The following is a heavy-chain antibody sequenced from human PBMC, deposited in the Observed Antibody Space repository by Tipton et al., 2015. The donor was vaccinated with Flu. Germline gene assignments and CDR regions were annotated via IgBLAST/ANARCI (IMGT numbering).Heavy chain of an antibody. CDR3: ARAVYGAFDAFDI. J-gene: IGHJ3*02. V-gene: IGHV4-59*01. Sequence: TLSLTCTVSGGSINSYYWSWIRQPPGKGLEWIGYLHYSGSTRYNPSLESRVTISEETSNNQFSLRLTSVTAAGTAVYYCARAVYGAFDAFDIWGRGSMVTVSS. D-gene: IGHD4/OR15-4a*01. CDR2: LHYSGST. CDR1: GGSINSYY.